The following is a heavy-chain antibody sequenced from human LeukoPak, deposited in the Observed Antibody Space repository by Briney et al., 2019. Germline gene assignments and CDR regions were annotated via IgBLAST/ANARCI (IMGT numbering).Heavy chain of an antibody. D-gene: IGHD6-13*01. CDR1: GYIFTANY. CDR2: MAPKSGDT. V-gene: IGHV1-2*02. Sequence: ASVKVSCKASGYIFTANYIHWIRQAPGQGLEWMGWMAPKSGDTKNAQKFQGRVTMTRNTSISTAYMELSRLTFDDTAVYYCARGDGSSWFEYWGQGTMVTVSS. J-gene: IGHJ4*02. CDR3: ARGDGSSWFEY.